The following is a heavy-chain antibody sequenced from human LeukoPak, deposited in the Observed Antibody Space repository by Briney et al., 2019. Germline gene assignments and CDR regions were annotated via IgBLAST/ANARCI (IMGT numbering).Heavy chain of an antibody. CDR3: ARDPSGTALFDY. D-gene: IGHD1-1*01. J-gene: IGHJ4*02. CDR1: GFTFSSYA. CDR2: ISYDGSNK. V-gene: IGHV3-30-3*01. Sequence: GRSLRLSCAASGFTFSSYAMHWVRQAPGKGLEWVAVISYDGSNKYYADSVKGRFTISRDNSKNTLYLQMNSLRAEDTAVYHCARDPSGTALFDYWGQGTLVTVSS.